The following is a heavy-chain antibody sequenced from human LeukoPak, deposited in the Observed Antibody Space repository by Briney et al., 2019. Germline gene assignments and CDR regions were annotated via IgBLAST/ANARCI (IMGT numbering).Heavy chain of an antibody. Sequence: GGSLRLSCAASGFTVSTNDMSWVRQVSGKGLEWVSVIYTGGSTYHADSVKGRFTISRDNSKNMLYLQMNSLRAEDTAVYYCAKSGYRRGWNWGQGTLVTVSS. D-gene: IGHD6-19*01. CDR3: AKSGYRRGWN. CDR2: IYTGGST. CDR1: GFTVSTND. J-gene: IGHJ4*02. V-gene: IGHV3-66*01.